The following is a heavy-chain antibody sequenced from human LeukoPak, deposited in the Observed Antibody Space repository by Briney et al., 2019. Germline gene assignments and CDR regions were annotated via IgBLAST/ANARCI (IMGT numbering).Heavy chain of an antibody. CDR1: GYTSTSYG. V-gene: IGHV1-18*01. J-gene: IGHJ4*02. Sequence: ASVKVSCKASGYTSTSYGISWVRQAPGQGLEWMGWISAYNGNTNYAQKLQGRVTMTTDTSTSTAYMELRSLRSDDTAVYYCARDEIGIAAAGLDYWGQGTLVTVSS. CDR2: ISAYNGNT. D-gene: IGHD6-13*01. CDR3: ARDEIGIAAAGLDY.